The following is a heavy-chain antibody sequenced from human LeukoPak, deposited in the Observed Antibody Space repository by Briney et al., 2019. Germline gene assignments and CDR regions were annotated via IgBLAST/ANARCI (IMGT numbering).Heavy chain of an antibody. CDR1: GFTFSSYG. V-gene: IGHV3-33*01. CDR2: AWYDGSKK. D-gene: IGHD3-22*01. CDR3: ARGVGYYDSSGTIDY. J-gene: IGHJ4*02. Sequence: GGSLRLSCAASGFTFSSYGMHWVRQAPGKGLEWVAVAWYDGSKKYSADSVKGRITISRDDSKNTLYLQMNSLRAEDTAVYYCARGVGYYDSSGTIDYWGQGTLVTVSS.